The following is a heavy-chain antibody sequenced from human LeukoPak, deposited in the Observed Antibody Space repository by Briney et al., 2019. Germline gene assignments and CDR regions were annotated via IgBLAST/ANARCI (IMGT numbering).Heavy chain of an antibody. V-gene: IGHV4-59*08. J-gene: IGHJ5*02. CDR1: GGSISSYY. Sequence: SETLSLTCTVSGGSISSYYWSWIRQPPGKGLEWIGYIYYSGSTNYNPSLKSRVTISVDTSKNQFSLKLSSVTAADTAVYYCARHQWVFEQWLVGGWFDPWGQGTLVTVSS. D-gene: IGHD6-19*01. CDR3: ARHQWVFEQWLVGGWFDP. CDR2: IYYSGST.